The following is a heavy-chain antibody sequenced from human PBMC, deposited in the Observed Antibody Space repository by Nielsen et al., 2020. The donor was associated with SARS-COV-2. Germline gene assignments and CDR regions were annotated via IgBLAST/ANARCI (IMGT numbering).Heavy chain of an antibody. V-gene: IGHV4-34*01. Sequence: WIRQPPGKGLEWIGEINHSGSTNYNPSLKSRVTISVDTSKNQFSLKLSSVTAADTAVYYCARHDIVVVPAAIIGGAFDYWGQGTLVTRLL. J-gene: IGHJ4*02. CDR3: ARHDIVVVPAAIIGGAFDY. CDR2: INHSGST. D-gene: IGHD2-2*02.